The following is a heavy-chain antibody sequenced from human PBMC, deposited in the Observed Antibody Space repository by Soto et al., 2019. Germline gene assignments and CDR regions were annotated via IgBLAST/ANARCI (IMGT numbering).Heavy chain of an antibody. Sequence: GGSLRLSCATSEFIFNNYSLSWVRQAPGKGLEWVSTVSNSGDETYYADSVKGRFTISRDNSKNTVYLRMNRLRAEDTALYFCAKGVDFLTAHLAFDMWGQGTVVTVSS. CDR2: VSNSGDET. CDR3: AKGVDFLTAHLAFDM. CDR1: EFIFNNYS. D-gene: IGHD3-9*01. V-gene: IGHV3-23*01. J-gene: IGHJ3*02.